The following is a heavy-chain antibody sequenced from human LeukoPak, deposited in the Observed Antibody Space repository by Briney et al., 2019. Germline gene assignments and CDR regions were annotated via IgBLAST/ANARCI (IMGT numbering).Heavy chain of an antibody. Sequence: ASVNVSCKVSGYTLTELSMHWVRQAPGKGLEWMGGFDPEDGETIYAQKFQGRVTMTEDTSTDTAYMELSSLRSEDTAVYYCATGLYRHSSGWYSPVPFDYWGQGTLVTVSS. CDR3: ATGLYRHSSGWYSPVPFDY. V-gene: IGHV1-24*01. D-gene: IGHD6-19*01. CDR2: FDPEDGET. CDR1: GYTLTELS. J-gene: IGHJ4*02.